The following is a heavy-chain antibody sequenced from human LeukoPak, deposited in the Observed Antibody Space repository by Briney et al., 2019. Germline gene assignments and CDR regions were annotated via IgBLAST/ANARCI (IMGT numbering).Heavy chain of an antibody. V-gene: IGHV1-2*02. CDR3: ATGYCSSTSCLRFDY. J-gene: IGHJ4*02. CDR1: GYTFTGYY. CDR2: INPNSGGT. D-gene: IGHD2-2*01. Sequence: ASVKVSCKASGYTFTGYYMHWVRQAPGQGLEWMGWINPNSGGTNYAQKFQGRVTMTRDTSISTAYMELSRLRSDDTAVYYCATGYCSSTSCLRFDYWGQGTLVTVSS.